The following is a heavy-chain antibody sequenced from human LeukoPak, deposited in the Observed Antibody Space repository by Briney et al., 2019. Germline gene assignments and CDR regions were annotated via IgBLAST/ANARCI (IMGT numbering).Heavy chain of an antibody. CDR2: ISSGSSYI. V-gene: IGHV3-21*01. J-gene: IGHJ6*02. CDR1: GFTFSYYS. CDR3: ARDEKDYGGDYYGMDV. D-gene: IGHD4-23*01. Sequence: GGPRRLSCAASGFTFSYYSMNWVRQAPGKGLEWVSSISSGSSYIYYANSGKGRFTISRDNAKNSLYLQMNSLRAEDTAVYYCARDEKDYGGDYYGMDVWGQGTTVTVSS.